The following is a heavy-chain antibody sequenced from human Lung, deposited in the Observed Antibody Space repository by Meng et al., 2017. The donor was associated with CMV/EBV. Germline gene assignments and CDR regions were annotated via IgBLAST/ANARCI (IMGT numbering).Heavy chain of an antibody. V-gene: IGHV3-73*01. D-gene: IGHD3-22*01. CDR3: TTPPGDYDSSGYYFMD. CDR2: IRSRLNNYAT. J-gene: IGHJ4*02. Sequence: GGSLRLXXAASGFTFSGAAMHWVRLASGKGLEWVGRIRSRLNNYATACAASVKGRFSISRDDSGHTAYLQMNSLKTEDPAVYYCTTPPGDYDSSGYYFMDWGQGTXVTVSS. CDR1: GFTFSGAA.